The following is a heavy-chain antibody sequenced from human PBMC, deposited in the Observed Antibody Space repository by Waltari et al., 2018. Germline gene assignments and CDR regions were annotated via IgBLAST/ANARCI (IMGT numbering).Heavy chain of an antibody. D-gene: IGHD3-22*01. CDR1: GFTFSNYW. Sequence: EVQLVESGGGLVQPGGSLRLSCEVSGFTFSNYWMHWVRQVPGKVLVWVSRVKHDGTGTIYADSVQCRFTISRDNGKNTLYLQMNSLRGEDTAVYFCGRGYNDRRLDYWGQGTLVTVSS. J-gene: IGHJ4*02. V-gene: IGHV3-74*01. CDR2: VKHDGTGT. CDR3: GRGYNDRRLDY.